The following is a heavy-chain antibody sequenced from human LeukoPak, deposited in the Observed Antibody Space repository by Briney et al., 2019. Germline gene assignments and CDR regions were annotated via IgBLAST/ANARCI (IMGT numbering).Heavy chain of an antibody. CDR1: GFTFGDYT. V-gene: IGHV3-49*04. CDR3: CRAPYNNYVNLDY. D-gene: IGHD4-11*01. Sequence: PGGSLRLSCTASGFTFGDYTMTWVRQAPGKGLKWLGFIRSKAFAGTAEYPASVEGRFTISRDDSISIAYLHMNSLKAEDSAVYYCCRAPYNNYVNLDYWGQGTLVTVSS. J-gene: IGHJ4*02. CDR2: IRSKAFAGTA.